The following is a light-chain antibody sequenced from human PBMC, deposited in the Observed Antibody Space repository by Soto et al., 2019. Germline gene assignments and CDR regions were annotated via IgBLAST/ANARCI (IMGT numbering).Light chain of an antibody. CDR2: GAS. CDR1: QSINNY. J-gene: IGKJ5*01. V-gene: IGKV3-20*01. CDR3: QQYGSSPSIT. Sequence: MTQSPANLSLSPGETATLSCRAGQSINNYLAWYQQKLGQAPRLLIYGASSRATGIPDRFSGSGSGTDFTPTISRLEPEDFAVYYCQQYGSSPSITFGQGTRLEIK.